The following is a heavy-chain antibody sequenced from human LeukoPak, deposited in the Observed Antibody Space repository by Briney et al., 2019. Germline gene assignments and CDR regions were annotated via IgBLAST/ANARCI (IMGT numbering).Heavy chain of an antibody. Sequence: PGGSLRLSCAASGFTFSSYAMHWVRQAPGKGLEWVAVISYDGSNKYYADSVKGRFTISRDNSKNTLYLQMNSLRAEDTAVYYCAKDVHYGSGSYYIDAFDIWGQGTMVTVSS. CDR2: ISYDGSNK. D-gene: IGHD3-10*01. CDR1: GFTFSSYA. CDR3: AKDVHYGSGSYYIDAFDI. V-gene: IGHV3-30-3*01. J-gene: IGHJ3*02.